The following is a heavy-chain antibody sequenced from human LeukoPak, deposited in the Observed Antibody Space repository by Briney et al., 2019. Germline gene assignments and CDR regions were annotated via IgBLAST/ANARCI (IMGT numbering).Heavy chain of an antibody. CDR3: ARDLGYCSSTSCYRHYYYGMDD. Sequence: PSETLSLTCTVSGGSISSYYWSWIRQHPGKGLEWIGYIYYSGSTYYNPSLKSRVTISVDTSKNQFSLKLSSVTAADTAVYYCARDLGYCSSTSCYRHYYYGMDDWGQGTTVTVSS. CDR1: GGSISSYY. D-gene: IGHD2-2*01. CDR2: IYYSGST. J-gene: IGHJ6*02. V-gene: IGHV4-59*06.